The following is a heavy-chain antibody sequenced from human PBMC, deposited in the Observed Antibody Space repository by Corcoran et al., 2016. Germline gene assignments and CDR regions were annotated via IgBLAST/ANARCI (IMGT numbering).Heavy chain of an antibody. CDR2: ISYDGSDK. D-gene: IGHD3-10*01. CDR1: GFIFSSYG. Sequence: QVQLVESGGGVVQPGKSLRLSCVASGFIFSSYGMHWVRQAPGKGLEWVAVISYDGSDKYYADSVKDRFTISRDNSKNTLYLQMNSLSTEDTALYYCARRPGIMTMGIDYWGQGTLVTVSS. V-gene: IGHV3-30*03. J-gene: IGHJ4*02. CDR3: ARRPGIMTMGIDY.